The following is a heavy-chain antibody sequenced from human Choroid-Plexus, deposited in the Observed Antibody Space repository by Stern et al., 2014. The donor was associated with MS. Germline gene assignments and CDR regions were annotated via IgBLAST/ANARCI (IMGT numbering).Heavy chain of an antibody. Sequence: VQLVQSGGGLVQPGGSLKLSCAASGLTFTASALHWVRQASGKGLEWVGRIISKANNYATAYAESVKGRVTISEDDSKNSAYLQMNSLKAEDTALYYCTGTRAYYYCGMDVWGQGTTVTVSS. J-gene: IGHJ6*02. CDR1: GLTFTASA. CDR3: TGTRAYYYCGMDV. V-gene: IGHV3-73*01. CDR2: IISKANNYAT.